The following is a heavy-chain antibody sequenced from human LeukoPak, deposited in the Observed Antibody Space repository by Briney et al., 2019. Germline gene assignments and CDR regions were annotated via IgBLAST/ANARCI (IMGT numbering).Heavy chain of an antibody. D-gene: IGHD1-1*01. Sequence: PGGSLRLSCAASGFTFRTYAMHWVRQAPGKGLEWVAITSNDGSIKYYADSVKGRSTISRDDSKNTLYLEMNSLTAEDTAVYYCARDGFGTLDYWGQGTLVTVSS. CDR2: TSNDGSIK. J-gene: IGHJ4*02. CDR1: GFTFRTYA. V-gene: IGHV3-30-3*01. CDR3: ARDGFGTLDY.